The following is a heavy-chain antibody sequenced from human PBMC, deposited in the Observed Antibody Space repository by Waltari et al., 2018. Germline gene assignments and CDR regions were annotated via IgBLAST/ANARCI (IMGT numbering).Heavy chain of an antibody. V-gene: IGHV4-59*01. D-gene: IGHD4-17*01. J-gene: IGHJ4*02. Sequence: QVQLQESGPGLVKPSETLSLTCTVSGGSISSYYWTWIRQPPGKGLEWIAYIYYSGSAKYHPSLKSRLTISVDTSKKEVSLKMRSVTAADTAVYYCASLGYVDYGIDYWGQGTQVTVSS. CDR3: ASLGYVDYGIDY. CDR1: GGSISSYY. CDR2: IYYSGSA.